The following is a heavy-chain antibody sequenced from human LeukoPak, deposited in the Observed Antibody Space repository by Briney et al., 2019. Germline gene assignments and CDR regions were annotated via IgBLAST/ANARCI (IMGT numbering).Heavy chain of an antibody. CDR2: INPNSVGT. D-gene: IGHD3-22*01. Sequence: ASVKVSCKASGYTFTVYYMHWVRQAPGQGLEWMGWINPNSVGTNYAQKFQGRVTMTRDTSISTAYMELSRLRSDDTAVYYCARGGPLRVVITIGGYWGQGTLVTVSS. CDR1: GYTFTVYY. J-gene: IGHJ4*02. V-gene: IGHV1-2*02. CDR3: ARGGPLRVVITIGGY.